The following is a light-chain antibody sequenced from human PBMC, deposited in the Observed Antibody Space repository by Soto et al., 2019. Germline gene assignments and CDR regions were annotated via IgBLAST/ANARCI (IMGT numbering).Light chain of an antibody. CDR2: GAS. V-gene: IGKV3-15*01. J-gene: IGKJ1*01. CDR1: QYVHTS. CDR3: QQYNQWPPTWT. Sequence: IVVAPVSGPLFVFPREKGTVSCRGSQYVHTSLAWYQQKSGQAPRLLIYGASIRAPGVPVRFSGSGSGTEFTLTIDSLQSEDSAVYSCQQYNQWPPTWTFGQGTKVDIK.